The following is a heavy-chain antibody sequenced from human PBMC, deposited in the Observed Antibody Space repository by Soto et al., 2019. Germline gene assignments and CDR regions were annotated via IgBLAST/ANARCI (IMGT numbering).Heavy chain of an antibody. D-gene: IGHD3-22*01. CDR1: GGSISSSSYY. CDR2: IFYSGST. V-gene: IGHV4-39*07. Sequence: PSETLSLTCTVSGGSISSSSYYWGWIRQPPGKGLEWIGSIFYSGSTYYNPSLKSRVTISVDTSKNQFSLKLSSVTAADTAVYYFARDRQGGRGYYYDYYYGMDVWGQGTRDPVSS. J-gene: IGHJ6*01. CDR3: ARDRQGGRGYYYDYYYGMDV.